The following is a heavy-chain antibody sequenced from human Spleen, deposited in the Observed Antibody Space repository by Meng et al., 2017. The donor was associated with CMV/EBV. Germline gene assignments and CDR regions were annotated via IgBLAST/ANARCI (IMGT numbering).Heavy chain of an antibody. J-gene: IGHJ4*02. D-gene: IGHD3-22*01. Sequence: KSSGYTLTSYDLNWVRQATGQGLEWMGWMNPNSGNTGYAQKFQGRVTMTRNTSISTAYMELSSLRSEDTAVYYCARGGITMIAGSDYWGQGTLVTVSS. CDR3: ARGGITMIAGSDY. CDR2: MNPNSGNT. V-gene: IGHV1-8*01. CDR1: GYTLTSYD.